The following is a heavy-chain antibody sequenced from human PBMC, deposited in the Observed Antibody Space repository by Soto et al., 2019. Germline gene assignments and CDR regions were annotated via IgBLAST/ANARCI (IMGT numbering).Heavy chain of an antibody. CDR2: IIPILGIA. J-gene: IGHJ1*01. CDR1: GGTFSSYT. V-gene: IGHV1-69*04. Sequence: GASVKVSCKASGGTFSSYTISWVRQAPGQGLEWMGRIIPILGIANYAQKFQGRVTITADKSTSTAYMELSSLRSEDTAVYYCARENCTNGVCYSFQHWGQGTLVTVSS. CDR3: ARENCTNGVCYSFQH. D-gene: IGHD2-8*01.